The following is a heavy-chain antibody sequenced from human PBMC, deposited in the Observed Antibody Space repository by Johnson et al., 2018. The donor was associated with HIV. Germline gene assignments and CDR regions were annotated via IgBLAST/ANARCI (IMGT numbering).Heavy chain of an antibody. D-gene: IGHD6-13*01. CDR1: GFTFSSTY. V-gene: IGHV3-66*01. CDR3: ARDQSSSWPGDAFDI. CDR2: IFSGGST. J-gene: IGHJ3*02. Sequence: VQLVESGGGVVQPGRSLRLSCAASGFTFSSTYMSWVRQAPGKGLEWVSIIFSGGSTYYADSVMGSFTVSRDNSKNALYLQMHSLTAEDTALYYCARDQSSSWPGDAFDIWGQGTLVTVSS.